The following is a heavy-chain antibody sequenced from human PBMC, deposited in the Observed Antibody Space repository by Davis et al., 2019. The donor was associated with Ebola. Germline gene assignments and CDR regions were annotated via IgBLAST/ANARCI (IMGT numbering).Heavy chain of an antibody. Sequence: GESLKISCAASGFTFSSYAMSWVRQAPGKGLEWVANIKYDGSENFFVDSVKGRFTISRDNAENSVSLQMNSLRAEDTAVYYCAKYLGNSYDYWGQGTLVTVSS. D-gene: IGHD2/OR15-2a*01. CDR3: AKYLGNSYDY. J-gene: IGHJ4*02. V-gene: IGHV3-7*01. CDR2: IKYDGSEN. CDR1: GFTFSSYA.